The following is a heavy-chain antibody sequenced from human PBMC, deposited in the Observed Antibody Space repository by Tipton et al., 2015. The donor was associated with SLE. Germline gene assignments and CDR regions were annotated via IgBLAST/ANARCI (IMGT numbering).Heavy chain of an antibody. CDR3: ARQATGIPQGFDY. J-gene: IGHJ4*02. D-gene: IGHD3-10*01. V-gene: IGHV4-39*01. Sequence: GLVKPSETLSLTCTVSGGSISSSSYYWGWIRQPPGKGLEWIGSIYYSGSTYYNPSLKSRVTISVDTSKNQFSLKLSSVTAADTAVYYCARQATGIPQGFDYWGQGTLVTVSS. CDR1: GGSISSSSYY. CDR2: IYYSGST.